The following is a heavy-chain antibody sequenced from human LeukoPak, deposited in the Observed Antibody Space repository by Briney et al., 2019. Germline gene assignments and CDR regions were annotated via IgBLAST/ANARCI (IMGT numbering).Heavy chain of an antibody. CDR2: INPSGGST. J-gene: IGHJ6*03. CDR1: GGTFSSYA. D-gene: IGHD2-15*01. V-gene: IGHV1-46*01. Sequence: ASVKVSCKASGGTFSSYAISWVRQAPGQGLEWMGIINPSGGSTSYAQKFQGRVTMTRDTSTSTVYMELSSLRSEDTAVYYCARDHCSGGSCYVDPGDYYYMDVWGKGTTVTVSS. CDR3: ARDHCSGGSCYVDPGDYYYMDV.